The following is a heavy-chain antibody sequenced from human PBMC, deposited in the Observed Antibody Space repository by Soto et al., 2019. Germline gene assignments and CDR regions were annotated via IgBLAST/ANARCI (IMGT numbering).Heavy chain of an antibody. V-gene: IGHV4-59*01. CDR1: GCSISTYC. CDR2: IYYSVRT. J-gene: IGHJ5*02. Sequence: PGGTLTLTCTVSGCSISTYCMSWIRQPPGKGLEWIVYIYYSVRTNYNPPPKRRLTIPVDTSKNHLSLKLSSVTAADMAVYYCALSRPRLAWLDPWGKGTHVTV. CDR3: ALSRPRLAWLDP.